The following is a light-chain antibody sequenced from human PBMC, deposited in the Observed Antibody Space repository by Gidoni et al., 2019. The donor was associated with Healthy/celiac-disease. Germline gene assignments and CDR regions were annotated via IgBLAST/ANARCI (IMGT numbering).Light chain of an antibody. V-gene: IGKV1-5*03. CDR1: QTISNW. CDR2: KAS. Sequence: DIQMTQSPSTLSASVGDRVTLTCRASQTISNWLAWYQQKPGNAPKVLIYKASSLESGVPSRFSGSGSGTEFTLTISSLQPDDFATYYCQQYNSYSLTFGQGTRLEIK. J-gene: IGKJ5*01. CDR3: QQYNSYSLT.